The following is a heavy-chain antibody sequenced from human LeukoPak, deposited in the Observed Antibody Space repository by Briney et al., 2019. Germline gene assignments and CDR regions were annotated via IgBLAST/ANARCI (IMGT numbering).Heavy chain of an antibody. Sequence: SVKVSCKASGGTFSSYAISWVRQAPGQGLEWMGGIIPIFGTANYAQKFQGRVTITTDESTSTAYMELSSLRSEDTAAYYCARSRRGTVTPYYYYYYMDVWGKGTTVTVSS. CDR1: GGTFSSYA. V-gene: IGHV1-69*05. J-gene: IGHJ6*03. CDR3: ARSRRGTVTPYYYYYYMDV. D-gene: IGHD4-11*01. CDR2: IIPIFGTA.